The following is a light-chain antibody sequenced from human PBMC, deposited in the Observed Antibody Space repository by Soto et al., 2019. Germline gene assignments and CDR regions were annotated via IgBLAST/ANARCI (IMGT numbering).Light chain of an antibody. J-gene: IGLJ2*01. V-gene: IGLV2-14*01. CDR3: SSYTSASTPVV. CDR2: DVS. Sequence: QSALTQPASVSGSPGQSITISCTGTGSDVGGYNYVSWYQQHPGKAPKVMIYDVSNRPSGVSNRFSGSKFGNTASLTISGLQAEDEADYYCSSYTSASTPVVFGGGTKLTVL. CDR1: GSDVGGYNY.